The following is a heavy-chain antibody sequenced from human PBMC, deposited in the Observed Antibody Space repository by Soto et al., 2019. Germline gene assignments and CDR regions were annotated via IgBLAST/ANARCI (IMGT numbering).Heavy chain of an antibody. Sequence: GGSLRLSCAASGFTFSSYSMNWVRQAPGKGLEWVSYISSSSSTIYYADSVKGRFTISRDNAKNSLYLQMNSLRAEDTAVYYCARDVLYCSSTSCPPGGYYYYYMDVWGKGTTVTVSS. J-gene: IGHJ6*03. CDR2: ISSSSSTI. D-gene: IGHD2-2*01. CDR1: GFTFSSYS. V-gene: IGHV3-48*01. CDR3: ARDVLYCSSTSCPPGGYYYYYMDV.